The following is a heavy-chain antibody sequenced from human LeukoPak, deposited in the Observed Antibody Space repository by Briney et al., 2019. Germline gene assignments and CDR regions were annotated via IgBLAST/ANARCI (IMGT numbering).Heavy chain of an antibody. V-gene: IGHV3-53*01. J-gene: IGHJ4*02. CDR1: WFTVSSNY. CDR2: IYSSGST. CDR3: ARSPGAYCGGDCYPYYFDY. Sequence: PGGALRLSCAASWFTVSSNYMSLGRQAPGEGVGWGSVIYSSGSTYYADSVKGRFTISRDNSKNTLYLQMNSLRADDTAVYYCARSPGAYCGGDCYPYYFDYWGQGTLVTVSS. D-gene: IGHD2-21*02.